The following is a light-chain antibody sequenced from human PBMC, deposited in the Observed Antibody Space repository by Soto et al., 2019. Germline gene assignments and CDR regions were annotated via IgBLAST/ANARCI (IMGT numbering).Light chain of an antibody. Sequence: SALTQPPSASGSPGQSVTISCTGTSSDVGGYNYVSWYQQHPGRAPKLMIYEVTKRPSGVPDRFSGSKSGNTASLTVSGLQAEDEADYYCSSYAASNNFYFVFGGGSQLTVL. CDR2: EVT. CDR1: SSDVGGYNY. J-gene: IGLJ3*02. V-gene: IGLV2-8*01. CDR3: SSYAASNNFYFV.